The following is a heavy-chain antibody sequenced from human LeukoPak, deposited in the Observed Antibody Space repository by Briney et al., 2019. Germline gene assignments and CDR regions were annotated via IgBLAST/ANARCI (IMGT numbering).Heavy chain of an antibody. CDR3: ARADCSSTRCSYYFDY. Sequence: GGSLRLSCAASGFIFTDYWMYWVRQAPGRGLAWVANIKEDGSEKNYVDSVKGRFTISRDNAKNSLYLQMNSLRAEDTAVYYCARADCSSTRCSYYFDYWGQGTLVTVSS. D-gene: IGHD2-2*01. CDR1: GFIFTDYW. CDR2: IKEDGSEK. V-gene: IGHV3-7*01. J-gene: IGHJ4*02.